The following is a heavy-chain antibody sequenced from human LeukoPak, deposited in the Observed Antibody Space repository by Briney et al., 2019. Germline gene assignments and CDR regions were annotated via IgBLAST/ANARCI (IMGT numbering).Heavy chain of an antibody. CDR1: GGSISSGGYY. J-gene: IGHJ6*04. V-gene: IGHV4-31*03. Sequence: SETLSLTCTVSGGSISSGGYYWSWIRQHPGKGLEWIGYVYYSGSTYYNPSLKSRVTISVDTSKNQFSLKLSSVPAGDTAVYYCARDNRRSGMDVWGKGTTITVSS. CDR2: VYYSGST. CDR3: ARDNRRSGMDV.